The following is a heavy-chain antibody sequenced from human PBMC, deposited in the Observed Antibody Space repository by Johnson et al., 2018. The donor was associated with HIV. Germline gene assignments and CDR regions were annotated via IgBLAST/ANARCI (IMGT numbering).Heavy chain of an antibody. D-gene: IGHD3-3*01. CDR1: GFTFSSYG. J-gene: IGHJ3*02. Sequence: VQLVESGGGLIQPGGSLRLSCAASGFTFSSYGMHWVRQAPGKGLGWVAVISYDGSNTYYADSVKGRFTISRDNSKNTLYLQMNSLRAEDTAVYYCARVPRKGFRPDAFDIWGQGTVVTVSS. V-gene: IGHV3-30*03. CDR2: ISYDGSNT. CDR3: ARVPRKGFRPDAFDI.